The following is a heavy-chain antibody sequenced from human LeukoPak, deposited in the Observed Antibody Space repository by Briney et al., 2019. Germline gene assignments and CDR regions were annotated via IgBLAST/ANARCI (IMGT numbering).Heavy chain of an antibody. CDR1: GYSFTSYW. CDR2: IYPGDSDT. V-gene: IGHV5-51*01. D-gene: IGHD2-2*02. J-gene: IGHJ4*02. Sequence: GESLKISCKGSGYSFTSYWIGWVRQMPGKGLEWMGIIYPGDSDTRYSPSFQGQVTISADKSISTAYLQWSSLKASDTAMYYCARGLYCSSTSCYMGPLLDYSGQGTLVTVSS. CDR3: ARGLYCSSTSCYMGPLLDY.